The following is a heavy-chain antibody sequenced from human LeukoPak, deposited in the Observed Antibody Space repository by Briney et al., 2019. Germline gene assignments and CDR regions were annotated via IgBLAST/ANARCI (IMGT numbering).Heavy chain of an antibody. D-gene: IGHD1-14*01. CDR3: AKEGSYNPFDY. CDR1: GFTFSRYA. V-gene: IGHV3-30-3*01. Sequence: GGSLRLSCAASGFTFSRYAMHWVRQAPGKGLEWVAVISYDGSNKYYADSVKGRFTISRDNSKNTLYLQMTSLRADDTAVYYCAKEGSYNPFDYWGQGTLVTVSS. J-gene: IGHJ4*02. CDR2: ISYDGSNK.